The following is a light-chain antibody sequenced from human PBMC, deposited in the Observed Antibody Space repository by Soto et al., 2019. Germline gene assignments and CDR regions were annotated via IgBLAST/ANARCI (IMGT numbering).Light chain of an antibody. J-gene: IGKJ5*01. V-gene: IGKV1-12*01. CDR1: QSISSS. CDR3: QHGDSFPIT. CDR2: AAS. Sequence: DIQMTQSPSSVSASVGDRVTITCRASQSISSSLAWYQQKPGTVPKLLIYAASSLQSGVPSRFSGSGAGTEFTLSITSLQPEDFGTYYCQHGDSFPITFGQGTRLDIK.